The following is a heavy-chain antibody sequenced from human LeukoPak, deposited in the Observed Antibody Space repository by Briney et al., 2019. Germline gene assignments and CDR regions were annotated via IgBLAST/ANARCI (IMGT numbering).Heavy chain of an antibody. D-gene: IGHD3-22*01. J-gene: IGHJ5*02. CDR1: GGSISSSSYY. CDR3: ARDRRSYYDSGGYSDWFDP. V-gene: IGHV4-39*07. Sequence: SETLSLTCTVSGGSISSSSYYWGWIRQPPGKGLEWIGSIYYSGSTYYNPSLKSRVTISVDTSKNQFSLKLSSVTAADTAVYYCARDRRSYYDSGGYSDWFDPWGQGTLVTVSS. CDR2: IYYSGST.